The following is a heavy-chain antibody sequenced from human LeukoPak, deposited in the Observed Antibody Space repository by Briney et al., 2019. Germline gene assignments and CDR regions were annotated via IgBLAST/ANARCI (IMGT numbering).Heavy chain of an antibody. J-gene: IGHJ3*02. D-gene: IGHD2-15*01. CDR2: ISSSSTHT. Sequence: GGSLRLSCAASGFSFSTYSMNWVRQAPGKGLEWVSSISSSSTHTYYAASVKGRFTISRDSAKNSLYLQMNSLRAEDTALFYCAREYCTGGTCYSDAFDMWGQGTMVTVSS. V-gene: IGHV3-21*01. CDR3: AREYCTGGTCYSDAFDM. CDR1: GFSFSTYS.